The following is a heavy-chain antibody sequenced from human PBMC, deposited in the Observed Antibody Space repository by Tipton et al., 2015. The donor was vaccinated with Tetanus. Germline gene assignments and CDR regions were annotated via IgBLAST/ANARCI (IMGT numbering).Heavy chain of an antibody. CDR1: GGSVSRSSHY. CDR2: INHRGGT. Sequence: TLSLTCTVSGGSVSRSSHYWTWIRQPPGKGLEWIGEINHRGGTSYNPSLKSRVTISVDTSKNQFSLIITSMTAADAAVYYCAVLPKHWQAPRGAPWGQGILVTVSS. V-gene: IGHV4-61*01. J-gene: IGHJ5*02. CDR3: AVLPKHWQAPRGAP. D-gene: IGHD1-1*01.